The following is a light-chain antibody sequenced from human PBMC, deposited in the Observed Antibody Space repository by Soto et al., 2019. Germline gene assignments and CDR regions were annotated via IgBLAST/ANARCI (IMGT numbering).Light chain of an antibody. V-gene: IGKV1-12*02. CDR2: GAS. Sequence: DIQMTQSPSSVSASIGDRVTITCRASQIIGTWLAWYQQKPGKAPTLLIYGASTLQSGVPSRFSGSGSGTDFTLTITNLQAEDSAIYYCQQPNSFPFTFGPGTKVDIK. CDR1: QIIGTW. J-gene: IGKJ3*01. CDR3: QQPNSFPFT.